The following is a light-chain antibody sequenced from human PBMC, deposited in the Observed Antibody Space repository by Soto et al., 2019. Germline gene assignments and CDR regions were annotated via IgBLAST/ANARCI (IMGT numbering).Light chain of an antibody. CDR2: KAS. J-gene: IGKJ5*01. CDR1: QTISSW. V-gene: IGKV1-5*03. CDR3: QQSYSTFT. Sequence: PSTMSGPVGDRVTITCRASQTISSWLAWYQQKPGKAPKLLIYKASTLKSGVPSRFSGSGSGTEFTLTISSLQPDDFATYYCQQSYSTFTFGQGTRLEIK.